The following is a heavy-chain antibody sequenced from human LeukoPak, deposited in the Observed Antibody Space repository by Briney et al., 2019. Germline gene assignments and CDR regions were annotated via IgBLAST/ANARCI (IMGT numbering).Heavy chain of an antibody. CDR2: INHSGST. J-gene: IGHJ4*02. V-gene: IGHV4-34*01. D-gene: IGHD3-16*02. CDR1: GGSFSGYY. CDR3: ARGPHDYVWGSYRYGSFDY. Sequence: PSETLSLTCAVYGGSFSGYYWSWIRQPPGKGLEWIGEINHSGSTNYNPSLKSRVTISVDTSKNQFSLKLSSVTAADTAAYYCARGPHDYVWGSYRYGSFDYWGQGTLVTVSS.